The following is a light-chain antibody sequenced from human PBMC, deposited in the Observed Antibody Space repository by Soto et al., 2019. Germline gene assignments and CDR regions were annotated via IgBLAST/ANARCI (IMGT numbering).Light chain of an antibody. J-gene: IGKJ3*01. Sequence: EIVLTQSPGTLSLSPGERATLSCRASQSVSSSYLAWYQQKPGQAPRLLIYGASSRATGIPDRFSGSGSGTDFTRTISRLEPEDFAVYYCQQYGRSFGPGTKVDIK. V-gene: IGKV3-20*01. CDR1: QSVSSSY. CDR3: QQYGRS. CDR2: GAS.